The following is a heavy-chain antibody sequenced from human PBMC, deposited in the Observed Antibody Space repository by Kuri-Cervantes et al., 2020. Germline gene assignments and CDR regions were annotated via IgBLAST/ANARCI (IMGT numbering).Heavy chain of an antibody. CDR3: AKAIEMATISDYFDY. CDR2: ISSSGSTI. V-gene: IGHV3-11*01. CDR1: GFTFSDYY. J-gene: IGHJ4*02. Sequence: LSLTCAASGFTFSDYYMSWIRQAPGKGLEWVSYISSSGSTIYYADSVKGRFTISRDNSRHSLYLQMNSLRTEDTALYYCAKAIEMATISDYFDYWGQGTLVTVSS. D-gene: IGHD5-24*01.